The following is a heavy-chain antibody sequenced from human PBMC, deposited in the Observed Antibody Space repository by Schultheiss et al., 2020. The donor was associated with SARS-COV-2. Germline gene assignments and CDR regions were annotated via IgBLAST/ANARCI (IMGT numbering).Heavy chain of an antibody. CDR2: IWYDGSNK. D-gene: IGHD3-9*01. CDR3: TRDHDYDILTGYTSHYYYYGMDV. V-gene: IGHV3-33*01. J-gene: IGHJ6*02. Sequence: GGSLRLSCAASGFTFSSYGMHWVRQAPGKGLERVAVIWYDGSNKYYADSVKGRFTISRDNSKNTLYLQMNSLKTEDTAVYYCTRDHDYDILTGYTSHYYYYGMDVWGQGTTVTVSS. CDR1: GFTFSSYG.